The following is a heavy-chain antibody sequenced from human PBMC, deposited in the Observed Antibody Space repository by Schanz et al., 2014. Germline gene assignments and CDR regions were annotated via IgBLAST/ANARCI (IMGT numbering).Heavy chain of an antibody. D-gene: IGHD6-19*01. CDR2: IYSGGST. Sequence: EVQLVESGGGLIQPGGSLRLSCAASGFTVSSNYMSWVRQAPGKGLEWVAVIYSGGSTFYTDSVKGRFTISRDNSKYTLYLQMNSLIAEDTAVYYCAKCIGWYGRCAFDIWGQGTMVTVSS. J-gene: IGHJ3*02. CDR3: AKCIGWYGRCAFDI. CDR1: GFTVSSNY. V-gene: IGHV3-53*01.